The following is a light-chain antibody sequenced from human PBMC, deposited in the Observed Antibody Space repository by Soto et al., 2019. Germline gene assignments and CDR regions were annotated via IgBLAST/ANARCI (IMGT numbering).Light chain of an antibody. J-gene: IGLJ2*01. CDR1: SSNIGNDY. CDR2: HTD. Sequence: QSVLTQPPSVSEAPGQKVTISCSGNSSNIGNDYVSWYRQVPGTAPQLLIYHTDKRPSGIPVRFSGSRSDTSATLAITGLQTGDEAHYYCGAWDSSLSSGFFGGGTKLTVL. CDR3: GAWDSSLSSGF. V-gene: IGLV1-51*01.